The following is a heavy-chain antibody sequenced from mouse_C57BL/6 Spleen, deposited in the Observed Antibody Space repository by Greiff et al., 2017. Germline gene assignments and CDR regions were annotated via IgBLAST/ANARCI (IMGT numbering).Heavy chain of an antibody. D-gene: IGHD1-1*01. CDR1: GFTFSDYG. V-gene: IGHV5-17*01. Sequence: EVKLQESGGGLVKPGGSLKLSCAASGFTFSDYGMHWVRQAPEKGLEWVAYISSGSSTIYYADTVKGRFTISRDNAKNTLFLQMTSLRSEDTAMYYCARGEDYDWYFDVWGTGTTVTVSS. J-gene: IGHJ1*03. CDR3: ARGEDYDWYFDV. CDR2: ISSGSSTI.